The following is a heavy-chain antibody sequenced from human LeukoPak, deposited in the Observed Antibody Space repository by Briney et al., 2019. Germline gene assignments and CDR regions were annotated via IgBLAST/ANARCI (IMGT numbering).Heavy chain of an antibody. CDR3: ARVDCSGGSCYFDY. CDR1: GGSFSGYY. V-gene: IGHV4-34*01. CDR2: INHSGST. Sequence: SETLSLTCAVYGGSFSGYYWSWIRQPPGKGLEWIGEINHSGSTNYNPSLKSRVTISVDTSKNQFSLKLSSVTAADTAVYYCARVDCSGGSCYFDYWGQGTLVTVSS. J-gene: IGHJ4*02. D-gene: IGHD2-15*01.